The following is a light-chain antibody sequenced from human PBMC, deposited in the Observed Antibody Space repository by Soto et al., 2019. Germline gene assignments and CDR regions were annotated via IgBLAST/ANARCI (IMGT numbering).Light chain of an antibody. CDR3: QQYNDYSTWT. CDR1: QSISRW. CDR2: SAY. Sequence: DIQLTQFPSTLSASVGDRVTIACRASQSISRWLAWYQQKPGKAPKVLIWSAYSLHSGVSSRFSGSGSGTEFTLTISSLQPDDFATYYCQQYNDYSTWTFGQGTKVEMK. J-gene: IGKJ1*01. V-gene: IGKV1-5*01.